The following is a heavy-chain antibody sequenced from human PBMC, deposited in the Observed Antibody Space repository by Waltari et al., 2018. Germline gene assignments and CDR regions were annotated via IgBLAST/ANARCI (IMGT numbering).Heavy chain of an antibody. V-gene: IGHV1-69*05. CDR2: IIPIVCTA. CDR3: ARRSDWNYVQGWFDP. D-gene: IGHD1-7*01. J-gene: IGHJ5*02. CDR1: GGTFSSYA. Sequence: QVQLVQSGAEVKKPGSSVKVSCKASGGTFSSYAISWVRQATGQGLEWMGGIIPIVCTANYAQKFHGRVTITTDESTSTAYMELSSLRSEDTAVYYCARRSDWNYVQGWFDPWGQGTLVTVSS.